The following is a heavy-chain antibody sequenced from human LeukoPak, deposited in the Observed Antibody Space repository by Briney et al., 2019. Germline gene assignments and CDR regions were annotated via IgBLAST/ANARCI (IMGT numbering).Heavy chain of an antibody. CDR3: ARSMGDL. CDR2: IYSGGST. Sequence: GGSLRLSCAASGFTVSSNFMSWVRQAPGEGLEWVSVIYSGGSTYYADSVKGRFAISRDNSKNTLYLQMNNLRAEDTAVYYCARSMGDLWGQGTLVTVSS. V-gene: IGHV3-53*01. J-gene: IGHJ4*02. CDR1: GFTVSSNF.